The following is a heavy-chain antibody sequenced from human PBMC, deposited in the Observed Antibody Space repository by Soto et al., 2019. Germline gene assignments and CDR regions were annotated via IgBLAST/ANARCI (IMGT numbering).Heavy chain of an antibody. CDR2: ISVFNDNT. D-gene: IGHD4-17*01. CDR1: GYTFPSYG. J-gene: IGHJ4*02. V-gene: IGHV1-18*01. Sequence: ASVKVSCKTSGYTFPSYGITCVRQAPGQGLEWMGWISVFNDNTNYAQKLQDRVTMTTDTSTSTAYMELRSLRSDDTAVYYCARGVRDYGDYYYDYWGQGTLVTVSS. CDR3: ARGVRDYGDYYYDY.